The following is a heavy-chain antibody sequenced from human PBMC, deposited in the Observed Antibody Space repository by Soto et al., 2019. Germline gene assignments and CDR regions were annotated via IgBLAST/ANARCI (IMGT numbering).Heavy chain of an antibody. V-gene: IGHV1-18*01. D-gene: IGHD3-16*01. CDR2: ISGYNGHT. J-gene: IGHJ6*02. Sequence: QVQLVQSGAEVRKPGASVKVSCKASGYTFTTYGISWVRQAPGQGLEWMGWISGYNGHTKYAQKFQGRVTMTTDTYTNTVYMDLRSLRSDDTAVYYCAREGEMPYYYYGLDVWGQGTTVTVSS. CDR1: GYTFTTYG. CDR3: AREGEMPYYYYGLDV.